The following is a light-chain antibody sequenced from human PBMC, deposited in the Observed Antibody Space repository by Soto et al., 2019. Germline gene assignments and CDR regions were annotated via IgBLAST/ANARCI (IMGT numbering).Light chain of an antibody. CDR3: LQDYNYPYT. CDR2: GAS. CDR1: QGIRND. J-gene: IGKJ2*01. V-gene: IGKV1-6*01. Sequence: AIQMTQSPSSLSASLGDRVTITCRASQGIRNDLGWYQQKPGKAPKFLIYGASSLQSGVQSRFSGSGSGTDFTLTISSLQPEDFATYYCLQDYNYPYTFGQGTNLEIK.